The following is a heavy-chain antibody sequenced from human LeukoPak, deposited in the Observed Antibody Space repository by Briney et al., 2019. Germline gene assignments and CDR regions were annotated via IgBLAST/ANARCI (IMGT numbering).Heavy chain of an antibody. CDR2: ISSSSSTI. CDR1: GFTFSSNS. CDR3: VKAWDSGSSIYDY. J-gene: IGHJ4*02. D-gene: IGHD6-13*01. V-gene: IGHV3-48*04. Sequence: GGSLRLSCAASGFTFSSNSMIWVRQAPGKGLECVSYISSSSSTIYHADSVKGRFTISRDNAKNTLNLQMDSLRAEDTAVYHCVKAWDSGSSIYDYWGQGTLVTVSS.